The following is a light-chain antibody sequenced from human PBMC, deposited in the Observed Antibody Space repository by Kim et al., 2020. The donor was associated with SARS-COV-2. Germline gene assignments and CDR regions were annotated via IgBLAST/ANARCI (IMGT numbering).Light chain of an antibody. J-gene: IGKJ5*01. CDR1: QDISNY. V-gene: IGKV1-33*01. CDR3: QQYVNLPT. CDR2: DAS. Sequence: SAALGDRVTITCQASQDISNYLNWYQQKPGKAPKLLIYDASNLETGVPSRFSGSGSGTDFTFTISSLQPEDIATYYCQQYVNLPTFGQGTRLEIK.